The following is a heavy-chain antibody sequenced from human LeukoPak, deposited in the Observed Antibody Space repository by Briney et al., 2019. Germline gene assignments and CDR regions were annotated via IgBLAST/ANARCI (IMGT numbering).Heavy chain of an antibody. V-gene: IGHV4-61*02. CDR2: IYTSGST. CDR3: ARETSLWFDP. Sequence: SQTLSLTCTVSGGSISSGSYYWSWIRQPAGKGLEWIGRIYTSGSTNYNPSLKSRVTISVDTSKNQFSLNLSSVTAADTAVYYCARETSLWFDPWGQGALVTVSS. CDR1: GGSISSGSYY. J-gene: IGHJ5*02.